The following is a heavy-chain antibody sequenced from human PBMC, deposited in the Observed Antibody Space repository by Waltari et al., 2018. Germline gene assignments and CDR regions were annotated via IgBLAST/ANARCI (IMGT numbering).Heavy chain of an antibody. CDR2: IYYSGST. J-gene: IGHJ4*02. CDR1: GGSISSYY. V-gene: IGHV4-59*01. Sequence: QVQLQESGPGLVKPSETLSLTCTVSGGSISSYYWSLIRQPPGKGLEWIGYIYYSGSTNYNPSLKSRVTISVDTSKNQFSLKLSSVTAADTAVYYCARGYSSSWFDYWGQGTLVTVSS. CDR3: ARGYSSSWFDY. D-gene: IGHD6-13*01.